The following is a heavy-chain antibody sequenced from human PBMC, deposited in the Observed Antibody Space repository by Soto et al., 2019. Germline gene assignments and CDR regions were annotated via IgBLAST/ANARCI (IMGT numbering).Heavy chain of an antibody. CDR2: IWYDGSDK. Sequence: LRLSCAASGFTLSSNGMHWVRQAPGKGLEWVAFIWYDGSDKYYADSVKGRFTISRDNSKNMLYLQMNSLRAEDTAVYYCARDRYPNYPPDAFDIWGQGTLVTVSS. CDR3: ARDRYPNYPPDAFDI. D-gene: IGHD4-4*01. CDR1: GFTLSSNG. J-gene: IGHJ3*02. V-gene: IGHV3-33*01.